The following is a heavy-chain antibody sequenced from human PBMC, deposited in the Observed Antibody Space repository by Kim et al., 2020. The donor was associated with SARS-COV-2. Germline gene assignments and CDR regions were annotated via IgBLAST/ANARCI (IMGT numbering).Heavy chain of an antibody. J-gene: IGHJ3*02. V-gene: IGHV4-59*01. CDR3: ARRSFYYGSGSYEAIDAFDI. D-gene: IGHD3-10*01. Sequence: RVTISVDTSKNQFSLKLSSVTAADTAVYYCARRSFYYGSGSYEAIDAFDIWGQGTMVTVSS.